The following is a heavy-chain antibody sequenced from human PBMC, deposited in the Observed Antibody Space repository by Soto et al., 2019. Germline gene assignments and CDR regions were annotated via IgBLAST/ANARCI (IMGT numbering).Heavy chain of an antibody. V-gene: IGHV3-15*01. CDR1: GFTFSNAW. CDR2: IKSKTDGGTT. CDR3: TTDRITMIVVLSAFDI. J-gene: IGHJ3*02. Sequence: EVQLVESGGGLVQPGGSLRLSCAASGFTFSNAWMSWVRQAPGKGLEWVGRIKSKTDGGTTDYAAPVKGRFTISRDDSKNTLYLQMNSLKTEDTAVYYCTTDRITMIVVLSAFDIWGQGTMVTVSS. D-gene: IGHD3-22*01.